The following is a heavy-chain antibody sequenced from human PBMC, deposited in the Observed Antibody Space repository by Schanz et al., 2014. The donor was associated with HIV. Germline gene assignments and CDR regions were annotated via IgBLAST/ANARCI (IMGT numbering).Heavy chain of an antibody. J-gene: IGHJ4*02. CDR1: AYTFTAYY. Sequence: QVQLVQSGAEVKKPGASVKVSCKASAYTFTAYYMHWVRQAPGQGLEWMGWMNPNSGATHYAQKFQGRVTMTRDTSISTACMELSRLKSDDTAVYYCARGGFPYNTSPGDFWGQGTLVTVSS. CDR3: ARGGFPYNTSPGDF. V-gene: IGHV1-2*02. D-gene: IGHD1-20*01. CDR2: MNPNSGAT.